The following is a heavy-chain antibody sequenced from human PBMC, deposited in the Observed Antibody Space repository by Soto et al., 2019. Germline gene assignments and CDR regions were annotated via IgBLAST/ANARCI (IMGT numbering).Heavy chain of an antibody. Sequence: QVQLVQSGAEAKKPGSSVKVSCKTSGGTFSSYAISWVRQAPGQGLEWMGGIVPLFRKTNYAQKFQGRVTITADTSTYTVYMELRGLRSGDTAVYYCARGGYSSTWSNLLDRSGLDVWGQGTTVTVSS. V-gene: IGHV1-69*06. D-gene: IGHD6-13*01. CDR3: ARGGYSSTWSNLLDRSGLDV. J-gene: IGHJ6*02. CDR2: IVPLFRKT. CDR1: GGTFSSYA.